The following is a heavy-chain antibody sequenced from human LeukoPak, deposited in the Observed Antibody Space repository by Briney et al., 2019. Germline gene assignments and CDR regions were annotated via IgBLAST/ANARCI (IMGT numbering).Heavy chain of an antibody. Sequence: GSLRLSCAASGFTFSSNAMSWIRQPPGKGLEWIGEFNHSGSTNYNPSLKSRVTISVDTSKNQFSLKLSSVTAADTAVYYCARGWAYSSGWLQNDYWGQGTLVTVSS. V-gene: IGHV4-34*01. J-gene: IGHJ4*02. CDR2: FNHSGST. CDR1: GFTFSSNA. D-gene: IGHD6-19*01. CDR3: ARGWAYSSGWLQNDY.